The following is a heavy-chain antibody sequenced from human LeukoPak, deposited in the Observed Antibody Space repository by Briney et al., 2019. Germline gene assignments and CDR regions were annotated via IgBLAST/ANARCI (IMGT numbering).Heavy chain of an antibody. V-gene: IGHV1-18*01. D-gene: IGHD2/OR15-2a*01. CDR2: ISAYNGNT. J-gene: IGHJ3*02. Sequence: ASVKVSCKASGYTFTSYGISWVRQAPGQGLEWMGWISAYNGNTNYAQKLQGRVTMTIDTSTSTAYMELRSLRSDDTAVYYCARDNRVRWAFDIWGQGTMVTVSS. CDR1: GYTFTSYG. CDR3: ARDNRVRWAFDI.